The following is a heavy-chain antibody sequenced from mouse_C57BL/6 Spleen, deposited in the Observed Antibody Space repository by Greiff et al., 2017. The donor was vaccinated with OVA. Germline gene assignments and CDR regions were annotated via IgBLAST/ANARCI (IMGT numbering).Heavy chain of an antibody. CDR2: IDPSDSYT. CDR3: ARKEGTGGVDY. Sequence: QVQLQQSGAELVKPGASVKLSCKASGYTFTSYWMQWVKQRPGQGLEWIGEIDPSDSYTNYNQKFKGKATLTVDTSSSTAYMQLSSLTSEDSAVYYCARKEGTGGVDYWGQGTTLTVSS. J-gene: IGHJ2*01. D-gene: IGHD2-14*01. V-gene: IGHV1-50*01. CDR1: GYTFTSYW.